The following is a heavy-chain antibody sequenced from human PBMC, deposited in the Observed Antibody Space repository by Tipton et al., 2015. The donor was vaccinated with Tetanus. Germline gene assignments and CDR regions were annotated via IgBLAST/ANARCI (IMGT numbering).Heavy chain of an antibody. CDR3: ARASQRTFEF. CDR2: IYNIART. Sequence: TLSLTCTVSGGSVNSDDYYWTWIRQPPGKGLEWIGNIYNIARTNYNPSLRSRVTMSVDTSKNQFYLQLSSVTAADTAVYFCARASQRTFEFWGQGTLVAVSS. J-gene: IGHJ4*02. V-gene: IGHV4-61*08. D-gene: IGHD5-18*01. CDR1: GGSVNSDDYY.